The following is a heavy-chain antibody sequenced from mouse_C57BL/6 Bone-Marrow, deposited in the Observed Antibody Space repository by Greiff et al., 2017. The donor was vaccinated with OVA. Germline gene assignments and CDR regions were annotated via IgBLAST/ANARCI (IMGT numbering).Heavy chain of an antibody. V-gene: IGHV1-64*01. D-gene: IGHD1-1*01. J-gene: IGHJ2*01. CDR1: GYTFTSYW. CDR3: AREEAIYGSSDY. CDR2: IHPNSGST. Sequence: QVQLQQPGAELVKPGASVKLSCKASGYTFTSYWMHWVKQRPGQGLEWIGMIHPNSGSTNYNEKFKSKATLTVEKSSSTAYMQLSSLTSDDAAVYYCAREEAIYGSSDYWGQGTTLTVSS.